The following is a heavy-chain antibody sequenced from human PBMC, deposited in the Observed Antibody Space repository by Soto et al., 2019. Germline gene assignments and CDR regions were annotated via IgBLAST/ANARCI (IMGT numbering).Heavy chain of an antibody. Sequence: QVQLVQSGAEVKKPGSSVKVSCKASGGTFSSYAISWVRQAPGQGLEWMGGIIPIFGTANYAQKFQGRVTIXVARSXXTAYMELSSLRSEDTAVYYCASLINSSSWYGAFDIWGQGTMVTVSS. CDR1: GGTFSSYA. V-gene: IGHV1-69*14. J-gene: IGHJ3*02. CDR3: ASLINSSSWYGAFDI. D-gene: IGHD6-13*01. CDR2: IIPIFGTA.